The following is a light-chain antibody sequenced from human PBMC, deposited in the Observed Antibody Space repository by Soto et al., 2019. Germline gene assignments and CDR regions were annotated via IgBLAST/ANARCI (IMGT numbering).Light chain of an antibody. CDR1: QSVSTD. CDR2: GAY. CDR3: QQYKDCPRA. V-gene: IGKV3-15*01. Sequence: DIVLTQSPVTLSASPGESATLSCRASQSVSTDLAWYQQRPGQAPRLLLYGAYIRAVGIPARFSGSGSGAEFTLHMSRGYSDVFDLYVSQQYKDCPRAFGQGNNVHIK. J-gene: IGKJ1*01.